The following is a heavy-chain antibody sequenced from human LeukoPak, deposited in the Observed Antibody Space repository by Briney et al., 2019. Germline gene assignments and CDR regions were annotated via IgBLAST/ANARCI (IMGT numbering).Heavy chain of an antibody. J-gene: IGHJ6*02. CDR1: GFTFSSSA. Sequence: GGSLRLSCAASGFTFSSSAMSWVRQAPGKGLEWVSAISNNGGYTYYADSVQSRFTISRDNSKSTLCLQMNSLRAEDTAVYYCAKSAQGGPYYYYGMDVWGQGTTVTVSS. CDR2: ISNNGGYT. CDR3: AKSAQGGPYYYYGMDV. D-gene: IGHD2-15*01. V-gene: IGHV3-23*01.